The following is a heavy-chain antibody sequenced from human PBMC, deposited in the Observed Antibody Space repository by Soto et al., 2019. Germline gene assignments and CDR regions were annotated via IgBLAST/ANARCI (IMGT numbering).Heavy chain of an antibody. J-gene: IGHJ6*03. Sequence: AGSLRLSCAACGFSLSIYAMALACQAQGKGLECVSGISSNGVSTYYANSVQGRFTISRDNSKNTVYLQMGSLRPEDMAVYYCARRARPDFYYMDVWGKGTTVTVSS. D-gene: IGHD6-6*01. CDR2: ISSNGVST. CDR3: ARRARPDFYYMDV. CDR1: GFSLSIYA. V-gene: IGHV3-64*01.